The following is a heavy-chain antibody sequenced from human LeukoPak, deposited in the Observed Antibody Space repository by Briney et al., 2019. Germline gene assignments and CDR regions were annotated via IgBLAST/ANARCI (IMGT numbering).Heavy chain of an antibody. V-gene: IGHV6-1*01. Sequence: SQTLSCTCTISGDSVSSNNAAWNWIRQSPSRGLEWLGRAYYWSKWFNDYAVSVKSRITITSDTSKNQFSQQLNSVTPEDTAVYYCARTRYSSGGAYYYGVDVWGQGTTVTVSS. CDR1: GDSVSSNNAA. CDR2: AYYWSKWFN. D-gene: IGHD6-19*01. J-gene: IGHJ6*02. CDR3: ARTRYSSGGAYYYGVDV.